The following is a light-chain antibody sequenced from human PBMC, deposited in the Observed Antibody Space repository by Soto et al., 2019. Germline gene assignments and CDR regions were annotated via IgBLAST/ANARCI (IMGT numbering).Light chain of an antibody. Sequence: DIQLTQSPSSLSASIGDRVTIICRASQSISGYLNWYQQKPGKAPKPLIYAASSLRSGVPSRFSGSESGTDFTLTITSLQPEDFATYYCQQDYSNPITFGQGTRLEIK. CDR1: QSISGY. V-gene: IGKV1-39*01. CDR2: AAS. CDR3: QQDYSNPIT. J-gene: IGKJ5*01.